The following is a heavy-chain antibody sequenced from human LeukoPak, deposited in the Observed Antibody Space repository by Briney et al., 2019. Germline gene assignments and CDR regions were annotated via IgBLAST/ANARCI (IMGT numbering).Heavy chain of an antibody. V-gene: IGHV3-30-3*01. CDR2: ISYDGSNK. Sequence: GRPLRLSCAASGFTFSSYAMHWVRQAPGKGLEWVAVISYDGSNKYYADSVKGRFTISRDNSKNTLYLQMNSLRAEDTAVYYCARDGNALWSGFYTLYYYYGMDVWGQGTTVTVSS. CDR1: GFTFSSYA. CDR3: ARDGNALWSGFYTLYYYYGMDV. D-gene: IGHD3-3*01. J-gene: IGHJ6*02.